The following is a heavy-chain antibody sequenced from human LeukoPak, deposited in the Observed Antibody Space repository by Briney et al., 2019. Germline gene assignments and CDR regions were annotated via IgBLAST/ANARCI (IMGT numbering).Heavy chain of an antibody. Sequence: SETLSLTCAVYGGSFSGYYWSWIRQPPGKGLEWIGEINHSGSTNYNPSLKSRVTISVDTSKNQFSLKLSSVTAADTAVYYCARRITIFGVGRFDYWGQGTRVTVSS. CDR1: GGSFSGYY. V-gene: IGHV4-34*01. CDR2: INHSGST. CDR3: ARRITIFGVGRFDY. D-gene: IGHD3-3*01. J-gene: IGHJ4*02.